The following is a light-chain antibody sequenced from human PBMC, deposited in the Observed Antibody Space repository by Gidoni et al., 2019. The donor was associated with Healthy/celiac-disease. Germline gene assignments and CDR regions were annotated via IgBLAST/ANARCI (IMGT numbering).Light chain of an antibody. CDR3: QQYGSSPLT. Sequence: ELVLTQSPATLSLSPGERATLSCRASQSVSSSYLAWYQQKPGQAPRLLIYGASSRATGIPDRFSVSGSGTDFTLTISRLEPEDFAVYYCQQYGSSPLTFGGGTKVEIK. V-gene: IGKV3-20*01. J-gene: IGKJ4*01. CDR1: QSVSSSY. CDR2: GAS.